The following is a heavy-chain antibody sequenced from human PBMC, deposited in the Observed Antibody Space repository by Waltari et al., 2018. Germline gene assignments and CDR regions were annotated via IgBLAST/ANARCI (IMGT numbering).Heavy chain of an antibody. J-gene: IGHJ3*02. CDR3: ARELYPHAFDI. CDR2: IYSGGST. CDR1: GFTVSSNY. Sequence: EVQLVETGGGLIQPGGSLRLSCAASGFTVSSNYMSWVRQAPGKGLECVSVIYSGGSTDYADSVKGRFTISRDNSKNTLYLQMNSLRAEDTAVYYCARELYPHAFDIWGQGTMVTVSS. V-gene: IGHV3-53*02.